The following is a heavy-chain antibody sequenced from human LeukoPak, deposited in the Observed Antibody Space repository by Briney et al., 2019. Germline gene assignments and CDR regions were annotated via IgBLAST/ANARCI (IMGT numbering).Heavy chain of an antibody. CDR2: IRYEGSNK. CDR3: AKDNDFWSGVGAFEI. D-gene: IGHD3-3*01. Sequence: RGGSLRLSCAASGFTFSSYGMHWVRQAPGKGLEWVAFIRYEGSNKYYADSVKGRFTLSRDNSKNTLYLQMNRMRAEDRGVYYCAKDNDFWSGVGAFEISGQRAMVTVSS. V-gene: IGHV3-30*02. CDR1: GFTFSSYG. J-gene: IGHJ3*02.